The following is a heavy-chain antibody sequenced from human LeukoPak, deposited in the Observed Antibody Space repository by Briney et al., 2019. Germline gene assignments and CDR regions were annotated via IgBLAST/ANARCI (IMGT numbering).Heavy chain of an antibody. V-gene: IGHV4-34*01. Sequence: SETLSLTCAVYGGSFSGYYWSWIRQPPGKGLEWIGEINHSGSTNYNPSLNSRVTISVDTYKNQFSLKLSSVTAADTAVYYCARGRLSYYYDSRGWFDPWGQGTLVTVSS. J-gene: IGHJ5*02. CDR1: GGSFSGYY. CDR3: ARGRLSYYYDSRGWFDP. CDR2: INHSGST. D-gene: IGHD3-22*01.